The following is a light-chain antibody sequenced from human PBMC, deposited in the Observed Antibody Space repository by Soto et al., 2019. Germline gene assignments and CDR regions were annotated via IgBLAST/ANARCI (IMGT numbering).Light chain of an antibody. CDR2: EVS. CDR3: NSYAGSHNFVV. V-gene: IGLV2-8*01. CDR1: SSDIGGYNY. J-gene: IGLJ2*01. Sequence: QSALTQPPSASGSPGQSVTISCTGTSSDIGGYNYVSWYQQHPGKAPKLMIHEVSKRPSGVPDRFSGSKPGNTASLTVSGLQAEDEAYYFCNSYAGSHNFVVFGGGTKLTVL.